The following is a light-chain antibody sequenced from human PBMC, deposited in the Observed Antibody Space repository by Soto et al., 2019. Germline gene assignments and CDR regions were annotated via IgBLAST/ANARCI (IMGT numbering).Light chain of an antibody. Sequence: QSVLTQPASVSGSPGQSITISCTGAVSEVAGYTYVSWYQQHPGKGPKVIIYDVSNRPSGDSNRFSGSKSGTTASLTISGLQAEDEAYYYCSSFTSILGLFGGGTKLTVL. V-gene: IGLV2-14*03. CDR1: VSEVAGYTY. CDR2: DVS. J-gene: IGLJ2*01. CDR3: SSFTSILGL.